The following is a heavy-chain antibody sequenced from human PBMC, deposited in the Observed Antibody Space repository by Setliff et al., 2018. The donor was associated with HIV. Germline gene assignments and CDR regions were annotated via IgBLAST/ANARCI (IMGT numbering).Heavy chain of an antibody. CDR2: IYTSGRT. V-gene: IGHV4-61*02. CDR3: ASSYYYDSSGYGSSY. D-gene: IGHD3-22*01. CDR1: GGSISSGSRY. Sequence: SETLSLTCTVSGGSISSGSRYWSWIRQPAGKGLEWIGLIYTSGRTNYNPSLKSRVTISVDTSKNQFSLKLTSVTAADTAVYYCASSYYYDSSGYGSSYWGQGTLVTVSS. J-gene: IGHJ4*02.